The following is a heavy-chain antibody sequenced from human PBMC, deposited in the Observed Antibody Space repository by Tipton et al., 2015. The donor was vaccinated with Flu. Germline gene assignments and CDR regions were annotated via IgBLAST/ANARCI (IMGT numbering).Heavy chain of an antibody. D-gene: IGHD2-8*01. CDR2: TYYRSRWYN. J-gene: IGHJ3*02. CDR1: GDSVSSNSAA. CDR3: ASEGGSGVTRVPPDYAFDI. V-gene: IGHV6-1*01. Sequence: PGLVKPSQTLSLTCAISGDSVSSNSAAWNWIRQSPLRGLEWLGRTYYRSRWYNDYEVSVKSRMTITSDTSKNQFSLYLNSVTPEDTAVYYCASEGGSGVTRVPPDYAFDIWGQGTMVTVSS.